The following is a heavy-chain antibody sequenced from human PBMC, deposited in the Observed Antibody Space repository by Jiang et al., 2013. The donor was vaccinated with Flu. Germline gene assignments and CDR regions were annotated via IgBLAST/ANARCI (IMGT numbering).Heavy chain of an antibody. Sequence: QTLSLTCAISGDSVSSNSAAWNWIRQSPSRGLEWLGRTYYRSKWYNDYAVSVKSRITINPDTSKNQFSLQLNSVTPEDTAVYYCAREVFVVVPAAIPDYYYYGMDVWGQGTTVTVSS. CDR3: AREVFVVVPAAIPDYYYYGMDV. J-gene: IGHJ6*02. D-gene: IGHD2-2*02. CDR1: GDSVSSNSAA. V-gene: IGHV6-1*01. CDR2: TYYRSKWYN.